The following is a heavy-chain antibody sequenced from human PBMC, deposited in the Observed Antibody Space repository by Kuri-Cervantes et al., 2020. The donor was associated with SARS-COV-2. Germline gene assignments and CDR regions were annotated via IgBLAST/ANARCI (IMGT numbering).Heavy chain of an antibody. Sequence: SVKVSCKASGGTFSSYAISWVRQAPGQGLEWMGGIIPVLQIIKYAQRFQGRVTITADTSASTVYMDLSSLGSEDTAVYYCAREFGRGVGWFDPWGQGTLVTVSS. J-gene: IGHJ5*02. D-gene: IGHD3-10*01. CDR3: AREFGRGVGWFDP. CDR1: GGTFSSYA. V-gene: IGHV1-69*10. CDR2: IIPVLQII.